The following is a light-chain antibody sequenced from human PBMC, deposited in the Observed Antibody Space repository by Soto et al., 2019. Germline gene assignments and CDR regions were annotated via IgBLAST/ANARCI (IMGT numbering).Light chain of an antibody. Sequence: EIVLTQSPGTLSLSPGERATLSCRASQAVNSIYLAWYQQKPGRAPRLLIYGTSNRATGIPDRFSGSGSGTDFTLTVSRLEPEDFAVYYCLQYDSSPRTFGQGTKVEIK. CDR2: GTS. J-gene: IGKJ1*01. CDR3: LQYDSSPRT. CDR1: QAVNSIY. V-gene: IGKV3-20*01.